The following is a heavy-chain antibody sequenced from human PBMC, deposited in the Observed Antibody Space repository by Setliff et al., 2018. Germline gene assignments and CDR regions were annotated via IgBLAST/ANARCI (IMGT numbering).Heavy chain of an antibody. Sequence: PSETLSLTCTVSRGSINSHYWSWIRQPAGKGLEWIGRIFGSGSTNYNPSLKSRVTMSIDTSKNQFFLKVRSVTAADTAVYYCARDRGSNNSPEDFDYWGLGTLVPVSS. V-gene: IGHV4-4*07. J-gene: IGHJ4*02. CDR1: RGSINSHY. CDR2: IFGSGST. CDR3: ARDRGSNNSPEDFDY. D-gene: IGHD1-1*01.